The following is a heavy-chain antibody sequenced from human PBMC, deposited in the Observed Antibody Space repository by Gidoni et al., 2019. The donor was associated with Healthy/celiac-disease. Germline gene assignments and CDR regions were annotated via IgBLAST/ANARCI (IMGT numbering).Heavy chain of an antibody. J-gene: IGHJ4*02. Sequence: EVQLLESGGGLVQPGGSRRLSCAASGCTMSSYAMSRVRQAPGKGLECVSAISGSSGITYYAVSVKGRFTISRDNTKNPLYLQINSLRAEDTAVYYCARPFSDFWSGYPFDYWGQGTLVTVSS. CDR1: GCTMSSYA. CDR2: ISGSSGIT. CDR3: ARPFSDFWSGYPFDY. V-gene: IGHV3-23*01. D-gene: IGHD3-3*01.